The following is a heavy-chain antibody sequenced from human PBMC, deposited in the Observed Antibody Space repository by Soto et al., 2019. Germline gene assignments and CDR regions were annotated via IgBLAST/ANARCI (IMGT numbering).Heavy chain of an antibody. V-gene: IGHV1-3*01. Sequence: QVQLVQSGAEVKKPGASVKVSCKASGYTFTTYVMHWVRQAPGQRLEWMGWINAGNGDTKYSQKFQGRVTITRDTSASTVYMEVSSPRSEDTAVYYCAREKYGSAFDYWGQGTLVTVSS. J-gene: IGHJ4*02. CDR3: AREKYGSAFDY. D-gene: IGHD1-26*01. CDR2: INAGNGDT. CDR1: GYTFTTYV.